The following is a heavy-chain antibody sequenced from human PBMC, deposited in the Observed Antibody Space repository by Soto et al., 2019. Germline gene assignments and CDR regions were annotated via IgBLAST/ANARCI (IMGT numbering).Heavy chain of an antibody. D-gene: IGHD3-22*01. Sequence: SETLSLTCTVSGGSISSNNYYWGWIRQPPGKGLEWIGSLYYSGTTYYIPSLRSRLTIYLDTSKNQFSLKLSSVTAADTAVYYCVRGASSGYYRIDYWGQGALVTVSS. CDR1: GGSISSNNYY. V-gene: IGHV4-39*01. CDR2: LYYSGTT. J-gene: IGHJ4*02. CDR3: VRGASSGYYRIDY.